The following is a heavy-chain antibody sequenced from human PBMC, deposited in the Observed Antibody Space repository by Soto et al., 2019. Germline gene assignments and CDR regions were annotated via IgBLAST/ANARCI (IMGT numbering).Heavy chain of an antibody. CDR3: ATHGLGVSSPPYFDH. J-gene: IGHJ4*02. V-gene: IGHV1-69*01. CDR1: GGTFSGYV. CDR2: FVPLFGTT. D-gene: IGHD3-16*01. Sequence: QLVQSGSEVKKPGSSVKVSCQASGGTFSGYVVTWVRQAPGQGLEWMGEFVPLFGTTNYAQRFSDRITITAEESTSTASMERRTLRSDDTAVYYCATHGLGVSSPPYFDHWGQGTLVTVSS.